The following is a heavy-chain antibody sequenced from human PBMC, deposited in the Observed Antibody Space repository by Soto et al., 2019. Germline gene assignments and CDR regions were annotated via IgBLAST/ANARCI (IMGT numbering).Heavy chain of an antibody. CDR2: ISWDGGST. CDR3: AKNIRYCSGGSCYSDYYCGMDV. Sequence: GGSLRLSCAASGFTFDDYTMHWVRQAPGKGLEWVSLISWDGGSTYYADSVKGRFTVSRDNSKNSLYLQMNSLRTEDTALYYCAKNIRYCSGGSCYSDYYCGMDVWGQGTTVTVSS. CDR1: GFTFDDYT. D-gene: IGHD2-15*01. J-gene: IGHJ6*02. V-gene: IGHV3-43*01.